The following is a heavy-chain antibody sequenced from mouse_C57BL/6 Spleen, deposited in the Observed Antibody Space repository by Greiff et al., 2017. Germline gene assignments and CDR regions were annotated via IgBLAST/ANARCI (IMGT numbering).Heavy chain of an antibody. CDR1: GYTFTSYW. CDR2: INPSSGYT. V-gene: IGHV1-7*01. CDR3: ARGDSSSYYYFDY. Sequence: VQLQQSGAELVKPGASVKLSCKASGYTFTSYWMPWVKQRPGQGLEWIGYINPSSGYTKYNQKFKDKATLTADKSSSTAYMQLSSLTYEDSAVYYSARGDSSSYYYFDYWGQGTTLTVSS. J-gene: IGHJ2*01. D-gene: IGHD1-1*01.